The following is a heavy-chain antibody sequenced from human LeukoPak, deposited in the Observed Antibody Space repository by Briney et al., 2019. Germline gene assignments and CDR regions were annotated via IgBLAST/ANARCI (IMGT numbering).Heavy chain of an antibody. CDR1: GFTFSDYY. D-gene: IGHD3-16*02. CDR2: ISSSSSYT. CDR3: ARAQYRYYFDY. V-gene: IGHV3-11*06. J-gene: IGHJ4*02. Sequence: GGSLRLSCAASGFTFSDYYMSWIRQAPGKGLEWVSYISSSSSYTNYADSVKGRFTIFRDNAKNSLYLQMNSLRAEDTAVYYCARAQYRYYFDYWGQGTLVTVSS.